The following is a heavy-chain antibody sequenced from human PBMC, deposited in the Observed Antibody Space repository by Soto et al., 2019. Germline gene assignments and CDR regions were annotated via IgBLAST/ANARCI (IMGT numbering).Heavy chain of an antibody. CDR2: INAGNGNT. V-gene: IGHV1-3*01. CDR1: GYTLTSYA. J-gene: IGHJ6*02. CDR3: ARFRSYVGGMDV. Sequence: ASVKVSCKASGYTLTSYAMHWVRQAPGQRLEWMGWINAGNGNTKYSQKFQGRVTITRDTSASTAYMELSSLRSEDTAVYYCARFRSYVGGMDVWGQGTTVTVSS. D-gene: IGHD3-10*02.